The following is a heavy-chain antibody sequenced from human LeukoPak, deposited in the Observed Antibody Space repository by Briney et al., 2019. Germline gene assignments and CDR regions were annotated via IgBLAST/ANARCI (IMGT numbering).Heavy chain of an antibody. V-gene: IGHV3-15*04. D-gene: IGHD3-16*01. J-gene: IGHJ4*02. CDR1: GFTFTAAW. CDR2: IESKSDGGTT. CDR3: TLDDVGLAPDY. Sequence: GGSLRLSCAASGFTFTAAWMSGVRQAPGKGLEWGGRIESKSDGGTTYYTASVKGRFTISRDDLKKTLYLQMNSLKTEDPAVYFCTLDDVGLAPDYWGQGTLVTVSS.